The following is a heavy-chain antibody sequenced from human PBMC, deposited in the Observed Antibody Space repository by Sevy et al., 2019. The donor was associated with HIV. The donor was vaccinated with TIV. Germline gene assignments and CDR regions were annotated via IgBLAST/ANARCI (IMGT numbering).Heavy chain of an antibody. J-gene: IGHJ4*02. CDR3: SREGCTKPHDY. CDR2: LSFGCGKI. V-gene: IGHV3-23*01. CDR1: GFDFSIYS. Sequence: GGSVRLSCAASGFDFSIYSMSWVRQAPGKGLEWVSSLSFGCGKINYAEPVKGRFTISRDNSKSSVYLQMNNMGVEDTAVYYCSREGCTKPHDYWGQGTLVTVSS. D-gene: IGHD2-8*01.